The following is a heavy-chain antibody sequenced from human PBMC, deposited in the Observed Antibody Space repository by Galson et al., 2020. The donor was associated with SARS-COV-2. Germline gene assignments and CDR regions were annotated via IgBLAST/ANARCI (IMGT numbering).Heavy chain of an antibody. Sequence: GESLKISCAASGFTFSSYAMHWVRQAPGKGLEWVAVTSFDGSNKYYADSVKGRFTISRDNSKNTLYLQMNSLSREDTAVYYCARDRDIPSYYYYGMDVWGQGTTVTVSS. CDR1: GFTFSSYA. V-gene: IGHV3-30*04. J-gene: IGHJ6*02. CDR2: TSFDGSNK. D-gene: IGHD2-15*01. CDR3: ARDRDIPSYYYYGMDV.